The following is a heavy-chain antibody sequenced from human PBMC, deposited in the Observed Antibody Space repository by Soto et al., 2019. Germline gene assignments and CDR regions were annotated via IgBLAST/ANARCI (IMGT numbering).Heavy chain of an antibody. CDR1: GFFFSGYA. J-gene: IGHJ4*02. D-gene: IGHD6-13*01. CDR2: ISGSGGNT. Sequence: EVQLLESGGGLVQPGGSLTLSCAASGFFFSGYAMTWARRAPGKGLEWVSSISGSGGNTYYEDSVKGRFTISRDNSKNTLYLQMNSLRVEDPAVYYCANWVEGSHVYFDYWGRGTLVTVSS. CDR3: ANWVEGSHVYFDY. V-gene: IGHV3-23*01.